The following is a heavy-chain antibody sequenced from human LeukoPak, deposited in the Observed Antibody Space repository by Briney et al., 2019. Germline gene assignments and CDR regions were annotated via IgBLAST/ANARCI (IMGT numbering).Heavy chain of an antibody. CDR2: IRTGDSSM. Sequence: GGSLRLSCATSGFTLTGCEMNWVRQAPGKGLEWVSFIRTGDSSMYYADSVKGRFTISADNAKSSVDLQMNNLRSGDTAVYYCARSLDSYGVGYWGQGTLVTVSS. CDR1: GFTLTGCE. D-gene: IGHD3-10*01. J-gene: IGHJ4*02. V-gene: IGHV3-48*03. CDR3: ARSLDSYGVGY.